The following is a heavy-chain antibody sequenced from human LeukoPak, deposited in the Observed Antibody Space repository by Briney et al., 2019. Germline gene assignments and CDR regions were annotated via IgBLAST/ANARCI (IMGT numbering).Heavy chain of an antibody. D-gene: IGHD4-17*01. CDR2: IYYSGST. CDR3: ARTGSTVTMLYPFDH. Sequence: ASETLSLTCTVSGGSIRSYYWSWIRQPPGKGLEWIGYIYYSGSTNYNPSLKSRVSISVDTSKNQFSLKLSSVTAADMAVYYCARTGSTVTMLYPFDHWGQGTLVTVSS. J-gene: IGHJ4*02. CDR1: GGSIRSYY. V-gene: IGHV4-59*01.